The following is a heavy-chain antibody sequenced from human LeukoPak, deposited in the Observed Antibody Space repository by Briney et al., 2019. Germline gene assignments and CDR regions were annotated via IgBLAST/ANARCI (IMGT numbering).Heavy chain of an antibody. J-gene: IGHJ4*02. CDR1: GGSISSSSYY. CDR2: IYYSGST. CDR3: ARQLLTGTTEFDY. D-gene: IGHD1-20*01. V-gene: IGHV4-39*01. Sequence: SETLSLTYTVSGGSISSSSYYWGWIRQPPGKGLEWIGSIYYSGSTYYNPSLKSRVTISVDTSKNQFSLKLSSVTAADTAVYYCARQLLTGTTEFDYWGQGTLVTVSS.